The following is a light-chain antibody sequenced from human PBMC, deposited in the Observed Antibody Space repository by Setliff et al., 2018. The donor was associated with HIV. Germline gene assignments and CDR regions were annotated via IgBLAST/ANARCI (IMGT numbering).Light chain of an antibody. CDR1: SYNL. J-gene: IGLJ1*01. CDR3: CSYAGSSTFPYV. V-gene: IGLV2-23*02. CDR2: EVT. Sequence: SYNLVSWYQQHPGKAPKVMIYEVTKRPSGVSNRFSGSKSGNAASLTISGLQAEDEADYYCCSYAGSSTFPYVFGTGTKVTVL.